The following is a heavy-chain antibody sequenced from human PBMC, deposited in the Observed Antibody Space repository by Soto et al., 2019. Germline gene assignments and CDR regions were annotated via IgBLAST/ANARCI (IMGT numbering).Heavy chain of an antibody. D-gene: IGHD3-10*01. CDR1: GFTFSSYG. J-gene: IGHJ6*02. Sequence: QVQLVESGGGVVQPGRSLRLSCAASGFTFSSYGMHWVRQAPGKGLEWVAVIWYDGSNKYYADSVKGRFTISRDNSKKTLYLQINSLRAEDTAVYYCARERRQTRVVRGVIITYYGMDVWGQGTTVTVSS. CDR2: IWYDGSNK. V-gene: IGHV3-33*01. CDR3: ARERRQTRVVRGVIITYYGMDV.